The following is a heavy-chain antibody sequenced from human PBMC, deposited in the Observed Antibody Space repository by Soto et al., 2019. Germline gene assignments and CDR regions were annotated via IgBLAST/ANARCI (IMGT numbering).Heavy chain of an antibody. V-gene: IGHV3-23*01. Sequence: GGSLRLSCAASGFTFSSYAMSWVRQAPGKGLEWVSTVSVSGANTYYADSVKGRFTISRDNSKNTFFLQMNSLRVEDTAVYYCAKVVPSDCSSITCRYFDYWVLGTLVTV. CDR1: GFTFSSYA. CDR3: AKVVPSDCSSITCRYFDY. D-gene: IGHD2-2*01. CDR2: VSVSGANT. J-gene: IGHJ4*02.